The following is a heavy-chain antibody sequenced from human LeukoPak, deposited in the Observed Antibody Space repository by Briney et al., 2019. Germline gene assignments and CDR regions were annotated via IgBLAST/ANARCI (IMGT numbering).Heavy chain of an antibody. CDR1: GGSISSYY. V-gene: IGHV4-59*01. CDR2: IYYSAST. CDR3: ARDRYCGGDCYSD. D-gene: IGHD2-21*02. Sequence: PSETLSLTCTVSGGSISSYYWSWIRQPPGKGLGWIGYIYYSASTNYNPSLESRVTISVDTSKNQFSLKLSSVTAADTAVYYCARDRYCGGDCYSDWGQGTLVTVSS. J-gene: IGHJ4*02.